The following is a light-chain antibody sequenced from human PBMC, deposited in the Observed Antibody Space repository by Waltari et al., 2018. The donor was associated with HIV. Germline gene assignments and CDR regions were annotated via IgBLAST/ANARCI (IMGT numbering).Light chain of an antibody. CDR1: RSNIGSNT. CDR2: SNN. CDR3: AAWDDSLNGWV. J-gene: IGLJ3*02. V-gene: IGLV1-44*01. Sequence: QSVLTQPPSASGTPGQRVTISCSGSRSNIGSNTVSWYEQLPGSAPKLCIYSNNQRPSGVPDRFSGSKSGTSAYLGISGLQSEDEADYYCAAWDDSLNGWVFGGGTKLTVV.